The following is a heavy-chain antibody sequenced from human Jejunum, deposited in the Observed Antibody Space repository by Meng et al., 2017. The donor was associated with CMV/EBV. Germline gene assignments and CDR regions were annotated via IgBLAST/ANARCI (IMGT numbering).Heavy chain of an antibody. CDR2: IYYSGST. D-gene: IGHD3-3*01. J-gene: IGHJ3*02. Sequence: GSVSSGSYYWNWIRQPQGKGLDWLGYIYYSGSTTYNPSLKSRVTISIDTSKNQFSLKLSSVTAADTAVYYCARRGDFLSKNALDIWGQGTMVTVSS. CDR3: ARRGDFLSKNALDI. V-gene: IGHV4-61*07. CDR1: GSVSSGSYY.